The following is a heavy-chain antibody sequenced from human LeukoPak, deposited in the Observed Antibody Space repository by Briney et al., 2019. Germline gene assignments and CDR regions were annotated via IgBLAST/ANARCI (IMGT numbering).Heavy chain of an antibody. J-gene: IGHJ6*03. CDR2: TSGSGGST. V-gene: IGHV3-23*01. Sequence: GGSLRLSCAASGFTFSSYAMSWVRQAPGKGLEWVSATSGSGGSTYYADSVKGRFTISRDNSKNTLYLQMNSLRAEDTAVYYCANSKAIRFFYYYYMDVWGKGTTVTVSS. CDR3: ANSKAIRFFYYYYMDV. D-gene: IGHD3-3*01. CDR1: GFTFSSYA.